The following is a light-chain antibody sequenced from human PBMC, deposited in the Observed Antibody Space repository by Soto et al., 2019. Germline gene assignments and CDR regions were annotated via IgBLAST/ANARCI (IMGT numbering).Light chain of an antibody. V-gene: IGKV3-15*01. Sequence: EIVMTQSPATLSLSPGERAALSCRASQSITSALAWYQQKPGQPPRLLIYGASTRATGVPARFTGSESGSEFTLTISGLQSEDFAVYYCQQGHNWPLTFGQGTRLEI. CDR1: QSITSA. CDR3: QQGHNWPLT. CDR2: GAS. J-gene: IGKJ2*01.